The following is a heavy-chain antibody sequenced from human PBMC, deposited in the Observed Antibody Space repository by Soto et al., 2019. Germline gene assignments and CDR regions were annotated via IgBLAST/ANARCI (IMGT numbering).Heavy chain of an antibody. CDR2: ISSSSSTI. J-gene: IGHJ6*03. D-gene: IGHD3-9*01. Sequence: GGSLRLSCAASGFTFSSYSMNWVRQAPGKGLEWVSYISSSSSTIYYATSVKGRFTISRDNAKNSLYLQMNSLRAEDTAVYYCARAYTYYDILTGYYRYYYYYYMDVWGKGTTVTVSS. CDR3: ARAYTYYDILTGYYRYYYYYYMDV. CDR1: GFTFSSYS. V-gene: IGHV3-48*01.